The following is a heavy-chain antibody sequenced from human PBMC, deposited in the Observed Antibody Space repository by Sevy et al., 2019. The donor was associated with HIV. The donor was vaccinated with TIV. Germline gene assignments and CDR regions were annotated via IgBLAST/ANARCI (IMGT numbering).Heavy chain of an antibody. Sequence: GGSLRLSCAASGFTVSGSGLHWVRQAPGKGLEWVGRIRSKPNNYATVYAASVKGRFTISRDDSKNTAYLQMNSLKTEDTAVYYCARGPTFGYSYFPHWYFHLWGRGTLVTVSS. D-gene: IGHD5-18*01. CDR3: ARGPTFGYSYFPHWYFHL. V-gene: IGHV3-73*01. J-gene: IGHJ2*01. CDR2: IRSKPNNYAT. CDR1: GFTVSGSG.